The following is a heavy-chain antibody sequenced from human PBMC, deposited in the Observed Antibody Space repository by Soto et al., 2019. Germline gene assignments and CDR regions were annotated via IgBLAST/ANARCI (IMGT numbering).Heavy chain of an antibody. CDR2: VNPGGYST. D-gene: IGHD5-12*01. V-gene: IGHV3-23*01. J-gene: IGHJ4*02. CDR3: AKDLRAGSGYDFDY. CDR1: GFTFTSYS. Sequence: EVQLLQSGGGLVQPGGSLRLSCAASGFTFTSYSMTWVRQTPGKGLEWVAAVNPGGYSTYYADSVKGRFTISRDNSNKTLYMQMNSPRADDTAVYYCAKDLRAGSGYDFDYRDQGTLVTVSS.